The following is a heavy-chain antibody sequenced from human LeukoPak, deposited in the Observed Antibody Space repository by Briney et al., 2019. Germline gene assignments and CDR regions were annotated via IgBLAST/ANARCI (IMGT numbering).Heavy chain of an antibody. CDR3: ARYCGAASCYSGFDY. V-gene: IGHV3-23*01. Sequence: GGSLRLFCAASGFTFGSYVMSWVRQAPGKGPEWVSAISGDGGTYYADSVKGRFTISGDNSKNTLYLQMNSLGGEDTALYYCARYCGAASCYSGFDYWGQGTLVTVAS. CDR1: GFTFGSYV. CDR2: ISGDGGT. D-gene: IGHD2-15*01. J-gene: IGHJ4*02.